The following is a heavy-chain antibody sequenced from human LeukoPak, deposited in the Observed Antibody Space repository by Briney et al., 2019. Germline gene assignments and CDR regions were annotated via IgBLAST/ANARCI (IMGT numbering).Heavy chain of an antibody. Sequence: ASVKVSCKASGYPFTDQFINWVRQAPGRGLEWMGWINPNSGDTNYEQRFQGRVTMTRDTSISTAYMDLTRLASDDTAVYYCARDRGYTYGHPLDYWGRGTLVTVSS. CDR1: GYPFTDQF. D-gene: IGHD5-18*01. J-gene: IGHJ4*02. CDR3: ARDRGYTYGHPLDY. V-gene: IGHV1-2*02. CDR2: INPNSGDT.